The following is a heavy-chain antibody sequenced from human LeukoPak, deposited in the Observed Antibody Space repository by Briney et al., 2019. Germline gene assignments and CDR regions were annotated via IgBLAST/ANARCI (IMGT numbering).Heavy chain of an antibody. V-gene: IGHV2-70*04. Sequence: SGPTLVNPTQTLTLTCTFSGFSLSPSGMRVXXXXXXXXXXXEWLARIDWDDDKFYSTSLKTRLTISKDTSKNQVVLTMTNMDPVDTATSYCARMMMVRGVGDWFDPWGQGTLVTVSS. CDR2: IDWDDDK. CDR3: ARMMMVRGVGDWFDP. D-gene: IGHD3-10*01. J-gene: IGHJ5*02. CDR1: GFSLSPSGMR.